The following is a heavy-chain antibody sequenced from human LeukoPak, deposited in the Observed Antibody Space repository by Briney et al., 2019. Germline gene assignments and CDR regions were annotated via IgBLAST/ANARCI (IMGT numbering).Heavy chain of an antibody. V-gene: IGHV1-69*04. D-gene: IGHD3-10*01. CDR3: ARRDYASGSYDP. CDR1: GGTFSSYA. CDR2: IIPILGIA. Sequence: SVKVSCKASGGTFSSYAISWVRQAPGQGLEWMGRIIPILGIANYAQKFQGRVTITADKSTSTAYMELSSLRSEDTAVYFCARRDYASGSYDPWGQGTLVTVSS. J-gene: IGHJ5*02.